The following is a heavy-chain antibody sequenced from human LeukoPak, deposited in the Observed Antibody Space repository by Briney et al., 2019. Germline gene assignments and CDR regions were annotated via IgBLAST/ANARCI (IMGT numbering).Heavy chain of an antibody. D-gene: IGHD3-10*01. Sequence: SETLSLTCTVSGYSISSGYYWGWIRQPPGKGLEWIANIYHSGSTFYNPSLKSRVTLSVDTSKNQFSLKLSSVTAADTAVYYCARIHRDSGSPTWFYWGQGTLVTVSS. CDR2: IYHSGST. J-gene: IGHJ4*02. V-gene: IGHV4-38-2*02. CDR1: GYSISSGYY. CDR3: ARIHRDSGSPTWFY.